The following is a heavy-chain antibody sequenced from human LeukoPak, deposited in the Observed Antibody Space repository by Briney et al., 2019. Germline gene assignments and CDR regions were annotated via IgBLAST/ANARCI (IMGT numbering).Heavy chain of an antibody. CDR1: GFTFDDYA. CDR2: ISWNSGSI. CDR3: AKDKASGRNWYFDL. D-gene: IGHD2-15*01. Sequence: GRSLRLSCAASGFTFDDYAMHWVRQAPGKGLEWVSGISWNSGSIGYADSVEGRFTISRDNAKNSLYLQMNSLRAEDMALYYCAKDKASGRNWYFDLWGRGTLVTVSS. J-gene: IGHJ2*01. V-gene: IGHV3-9*03.